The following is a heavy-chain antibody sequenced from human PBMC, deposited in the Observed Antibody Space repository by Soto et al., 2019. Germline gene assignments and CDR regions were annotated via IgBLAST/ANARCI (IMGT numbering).Heavy chain of an antibody. Sequence: PGGSLRLSCRTSGFTFSSYGMHWVRQAPGKGPEWVAFISNDGSKTDYADSVKGRFTVSRDNPKNTLFLQMNSLRGEDTAVYYCTKPWSSLQWPPFDPWGHGTLVTVSS. CDR1: GFTFSSYG. D-gene: IGHD6-19*01. J-gene: IGHJ5*02. V-gene: IGHV3-30*02. CDR3: TKPWSSLQWPPFDP. CDR2: ISNDGSKT.